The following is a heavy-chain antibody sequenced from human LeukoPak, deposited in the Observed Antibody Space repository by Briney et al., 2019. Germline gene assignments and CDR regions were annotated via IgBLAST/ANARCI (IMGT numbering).Heavy chain of an antibody. V-gene: IGHV3-23*01. J-gene: IGHJ6*03. CDR1: GFTFSNYA. Sequence: PGGSLRLSCAASGFTFSNYAMSRVRQAPGKGLERVSAISGSGGSTYYADSVKGRFTISRDNSKNTLYLQMNRLRAEDTAVYYCAKASELDYYILTGYYYYYYMDVWGKGTTVTISS. CDR3: AKASELDYYILTGYYYYYYMDV. D-gene: IGHD3-9*01. CDR2: ISGSGGST.